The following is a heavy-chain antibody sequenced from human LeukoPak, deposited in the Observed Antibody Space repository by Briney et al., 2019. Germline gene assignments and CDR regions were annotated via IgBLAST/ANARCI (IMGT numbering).Heavy chain of an antibody. J-gene: IGHJ5*02. Sequence: SETLSLTCTVSGGSISSSSHYWGWIRQPPGKGLEWIGSIYYSGSTYYNPSLKSRVTIPVDTSQNQFSLKLSSVTAADTAVYYCARQTAGKNWFDPWGQGTLVTVSS. CDR2: IYYSGST. CDR1: GGSISSSSHY. D-gene: IGHD1-1*01. CDR3: ARQTAGKNWFDP. V-gene: IGHV4-39*01.